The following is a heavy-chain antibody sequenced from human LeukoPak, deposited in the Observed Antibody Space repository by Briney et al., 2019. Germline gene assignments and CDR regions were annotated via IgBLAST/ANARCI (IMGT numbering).Heavy chain of an antibody. J-gene: IGHJ4*02. CDR3: ARGRTQLRY. CDR2: IYYSGST. V-gene: IGHV4-39*07. Sequence: SETLSLTCTVSGGSISSSSYYWGWIRQPPGKGLEWIGSIYYSGSTYYNPSLKSRVTISVDTSKNQFSLKLSSVTAADTAVYYCARGRTQLRYWGQGTLVTVSS. CDR1: GGSISSSSYY. D-gene: IGHD2-2*01.